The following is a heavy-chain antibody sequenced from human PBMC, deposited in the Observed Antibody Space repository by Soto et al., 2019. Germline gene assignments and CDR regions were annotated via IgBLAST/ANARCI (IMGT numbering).Heavy chain of an antibody. D-gene: IGHD3-10*01. J-gene: IGHJ4*02. Sequence: GGSLRLSCAASGFTFSSYAMSWVRQAPGKGLEWVSAISGSGGSTYYADSVEGRFTISRDNSKNTLYLQMNSLRAEDTAVYYCAKDGGITMVRGVRPFDYWGQGTLVTV. CDR3: AKDGGITMVRGVRPFDY. CDR1: GFTFSSYA. V-gene: IGHV3-23*01. CDR2: ISGSGGST.